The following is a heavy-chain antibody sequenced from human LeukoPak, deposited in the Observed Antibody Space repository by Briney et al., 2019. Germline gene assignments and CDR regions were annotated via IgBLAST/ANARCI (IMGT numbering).Heavy chain of an antibody. CDR3: ARQSLWTNYYDSSGAFDI. Sequence: PSETLSLTCTVSGGSISSSSYYWGWIRQPPGKGLEWIGSLYYSGSTYFNPSLKSRVTISVDTSKNQFSLKLSSVTAADTAVYYCARQSLWTNYYDSSGAFDIWGQGTMVTVSS. CDR1: GGSISSSSYY. D-gene: IGHD3-22*01. J-gene: IGHJ3*02. CDR2: LYYSGST. V-gene: IGHV4-39*01.